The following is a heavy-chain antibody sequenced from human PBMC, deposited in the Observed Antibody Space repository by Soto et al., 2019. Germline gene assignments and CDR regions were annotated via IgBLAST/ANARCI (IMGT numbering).Heavy chain of an antibody. CDR2: INPNSGGT. D-gene: IGHD6-19*01. Sequence: GASVKVSCKASGYIFTNYYIHWVRQAPGQGLEWMGWINPNSGGTNYAQKFQGWVTMTRDTSISTAYMELSRLRSDDTAVYYCARDLAYSSGWDDWGQGTLVTVSS. CDR1: GYIFTNYY. V-gene: IGHV1-2*04. CDR3: ARDLAYSSGWDD. J-gene: IGHJ4*02.